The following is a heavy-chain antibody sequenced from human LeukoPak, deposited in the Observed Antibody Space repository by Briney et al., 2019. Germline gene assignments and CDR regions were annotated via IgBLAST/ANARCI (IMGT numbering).Heavy chain of an antibody. J-gene: IGHJ4*02. D-gene: IGHD2-15*01. CDR2: INPSGGGT. V-gene: IGHV1-46*03. CDR1: GYTFTSYY. Sequence: ASVKVSCKASGYTFTSYYMHWVRQAPGQGLEWMGIINPSGGGTSYAQKFQGRVTMTRDTSTSTVYMELSSLRSEDTAVYYCARDSLQLLLFDYWGQGTLVTVSS. CDR3: ARDSLQLLLFDY.